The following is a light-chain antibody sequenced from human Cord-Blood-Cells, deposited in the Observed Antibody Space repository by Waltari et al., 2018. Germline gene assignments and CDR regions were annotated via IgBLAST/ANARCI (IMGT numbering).Light chain of an antibody. J-gene: IGKJ1*01. CDR2: KAS. V-gene: IGKV1-5*03. CDR1: QSISSW. CDR3: KYYNSYWT. Sequence: DSQMTQSPSTLSASVADRLTITGRASQSISSWLAWYKQKPANAPKLLIYKASSLESGVPSRFSGCGSDTKFTLTIISPQPDDSATYYRKYYNSYWTFGQGTKVEIK.